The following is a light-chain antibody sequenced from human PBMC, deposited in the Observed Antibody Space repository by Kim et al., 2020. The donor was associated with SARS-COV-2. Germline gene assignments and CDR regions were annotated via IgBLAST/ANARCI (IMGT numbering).Light chain of an antibody. CDR3: SSYAGSNNVL. V-gene: IGLV2-8*01. CDR2: ELD. CDR1: SSDVGGYNY. Sequence: GQSVAISCTETSSDVGGYNYVSCYQQHPGTATKPRIYELDKRPSGVPDRFAGTKSGNTASLTVSGRQDEDEADYYCSSYAGSNNVLFGGGTQLTVL. J-gene: IGLJ2*01.